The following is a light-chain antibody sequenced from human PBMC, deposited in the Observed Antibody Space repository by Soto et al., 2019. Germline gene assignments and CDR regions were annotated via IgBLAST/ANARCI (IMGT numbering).Light chain of an antibody. CDR1: SSDVGGYNY. CDR2: EVS. J-gene: IGLJ2*01. CDR3: SSYAGSNTIGRV. Sequence: QSALTQPPSASGSPGQSVTISCTGTSSDVGGYNYVSWYQQHPGKAPKLMIYEVSKRPSGVPDRFSGSKSGNTASLTVSGLQAEDEADYYCSSYAGSNTIGRVFGGGTKLTVL. V-gene: IGLV2-8*01.